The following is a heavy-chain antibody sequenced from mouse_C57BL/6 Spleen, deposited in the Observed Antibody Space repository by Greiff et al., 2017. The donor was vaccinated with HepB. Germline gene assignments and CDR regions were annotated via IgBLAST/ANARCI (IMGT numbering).Heavy chain of an antibody. J-gene: IGHJ2*01. D-gene: IGHD2-5*01. CDR2: ISSGSSTI. V-gene: IGHV5-17*01. CDR3: ARRDYSNFLDY. CDR1: GFTFSDYG. Sequence: DVMLVESGGGLVKPGGSLKLSCAASGFTFSDYGMHWVRQAPEKGLEWVAYISSGSSTIYYADTVKGRFTISRDNAKNTLFLQMTSLRSEDTAMYYCARRDYSNFLDYWGQGTTLTVSS.